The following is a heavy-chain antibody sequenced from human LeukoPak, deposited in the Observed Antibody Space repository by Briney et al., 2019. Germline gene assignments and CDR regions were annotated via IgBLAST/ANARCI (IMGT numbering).Heavy chain of an antibody. CDR3: ARDLSPVTTDYDSSGYYSH. J-gene: IGHJ4*02. CDR1: GFTFSSYW. D-gene: IGHD3-22*01. V-gene: IGHV3-7*01. CDR2: IKQDGSEK. Sequence: GGSLRLSCAASGFTFSSYWMSWVRQAPGKGLEWVANIKQDGSEKYYVDSVKGRFTISRDNAKNSLYLQMNSLRAEDTAVYYCARDLSPVTTDYDSSGYYSHWGQGTLVTVSS.